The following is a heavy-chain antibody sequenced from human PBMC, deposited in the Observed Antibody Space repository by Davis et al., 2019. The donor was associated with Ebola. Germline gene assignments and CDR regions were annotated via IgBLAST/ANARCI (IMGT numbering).Heavy chain of an antibody. Sequence: SETLSLTCAVSGGSISSGGYSWSWIRQPPGKGLEWIGSIYYSGSTYYNPSLKSRVTISVDTSKNQFSLKLSSVTAADTAVYYCARDGGNFWSGYYVWDNWFDPWGQGTLVTVSS. V-gene: IGHV4-39*07. CDR1: GGSISSGGYS. D-gene: IGHD3-3*01. J-gene: IGHJ5*02. CDR3: ARDGGNFWSGYYVWDNWFDP. CDR2: IYYSGST.